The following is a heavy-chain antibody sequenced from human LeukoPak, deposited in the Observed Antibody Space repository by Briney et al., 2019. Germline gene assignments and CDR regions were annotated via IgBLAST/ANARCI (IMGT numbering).Heavy chain of an antibody. CDR1: GFTFRSYW. Sequence: GRSLRLSCAASGFTFRSYWMHWVRQAPGKGLEWVSRINSDWGSTTYADSVKGRFTISRDNAKNTMYLQMSSMRADDSAVYYCGRGGLTGQMAAFDYWGQGALVTVST. D-gene: IGHD3-9*01. V-gene: IGHV3-74*01. CDR2: INSDWGST. J-gene: IGHJ4*02. CDR3: GRGGLTGQMAAFDY.